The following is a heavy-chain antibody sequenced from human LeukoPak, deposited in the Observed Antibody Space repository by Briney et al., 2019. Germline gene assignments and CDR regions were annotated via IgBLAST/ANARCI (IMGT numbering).Heavy chain of an antibody. V-gene: IGHV3-7*01. Sequence: PGGSLRLSCAASGFTFSSYWMSWVRQAPGKGLEWVANIKQDGSEKYYVDSVKGRFTISRDNAKNSLCLQMNSLRAEDTAVYYCALIAVDWQQPFDYWGQGTLVTVSS. J-gene: IGHJ4*02. D-gene: IGHD6-13*01. CDR2: IKQDGSEK. CDR3: ALIAVDWQQPFDY. CDR1: GFTFSSYW.